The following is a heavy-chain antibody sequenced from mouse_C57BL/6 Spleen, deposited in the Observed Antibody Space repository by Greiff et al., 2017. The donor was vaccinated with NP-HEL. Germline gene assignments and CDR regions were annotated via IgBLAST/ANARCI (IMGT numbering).Heavy chain of an antibody. CDR3: ARRITTVVDHWYFDV. Sequence: EVQLQQSGPELVKPGASVKISCKASGYTFTDYYMNWVKQSHGKSLEWIGDINPNNGGTSYNQKFKGKATLTVDKSSSTAYMELRSLTSEDSAVYYCARRITTVVDHWYFDVWGTGTTVTVSS. D-gene: IGHD1-1*01. J-gene: IGHJ1*03. V-gene: IGHV1-26*01. CDR1: GYTFTDYY. CDR2: INPNNGGT.